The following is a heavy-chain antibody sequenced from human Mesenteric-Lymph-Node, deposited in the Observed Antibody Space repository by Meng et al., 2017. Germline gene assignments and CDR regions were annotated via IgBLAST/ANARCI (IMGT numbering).Heavy chain of an antibody. CDR1: GFIFRNHD. CDR2: ITASGDRT. J-gene: IGHJ4*02. V-gene: IGHV3-23*01. Sequence: GGSLRLSCEASGFIFRNHDMSWVRQVPGEGLEWISSITASGDRTSDAVSVKGRFTISRDNSKNTLYLQMNSLRAEDTAVYYCAKDGGYSYGPTFDYWGQGTLVTVSS. D-gene: IGHD5-18*01. CDR3: AKDGGYSYGPTFDY.